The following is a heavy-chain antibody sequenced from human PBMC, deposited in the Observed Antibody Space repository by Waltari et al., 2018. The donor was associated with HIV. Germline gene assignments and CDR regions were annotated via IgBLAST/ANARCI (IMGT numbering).Heavy chain of an antibody. V-gene: IGHV4-59*01. D-gene: IGHD3-3*01. CDR3: ARDRSGYPYYYGLDV. CDR2: IYDSGST. Sequence: QVQLQESGPGLVKPSETLSLTCTVSGGSISNYYWSWIRPPPGKGLEWFGYIYDSGSTNSNPALKSRVTISLDTSKNQFSLKLTSVAAADTAVYYCARDRSGYPYYYGLDVWGQGTTVSVSS. CDR1: GGSISNYY. J-gene: IGHJ6*02.